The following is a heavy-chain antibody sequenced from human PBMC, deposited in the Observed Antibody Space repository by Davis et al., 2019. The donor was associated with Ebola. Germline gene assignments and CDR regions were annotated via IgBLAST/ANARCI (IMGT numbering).Heavy chain of an antibody. Sequence: GESLKISCGASGFTFSSYSMNWVRQAPGKGLEWVSSISSSSSYIYYADSVKGRFTISRDNAKNSLYLQMNSLRAEDTAVYYCARLSGWYRAGWDFDYWGQGTLVTVSS. J-gene: IGHJ4*02. CDR3: ARLSGWYRAGWDFDY. D-gene: IGHD6-13*01. CDR2: ISSSSSYI. V-gene: IGHV3-21*01. CDR1: GFTFSSYS.